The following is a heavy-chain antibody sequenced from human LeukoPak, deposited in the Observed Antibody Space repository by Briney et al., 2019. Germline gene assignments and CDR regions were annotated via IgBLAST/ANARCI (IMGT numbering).Heavy chain of an antibody. V-gene: IGHV1-18*01. CDR3: ARGKTIDY. J-gene: IGHJ4*02. D-gene: IGHD1-1*01. Sequence: ASVKVSCKVPDYTLTSYGISWVRQAPGQGLEWIGWTIGYSGKANYAQTLPERIALPTDLSASTVYLEMKSLTSEATHMYYCARGKTIDYWGQGTLVSVSS. CDR2: TIGYSGKA. CDR1: DYTLTSYG.